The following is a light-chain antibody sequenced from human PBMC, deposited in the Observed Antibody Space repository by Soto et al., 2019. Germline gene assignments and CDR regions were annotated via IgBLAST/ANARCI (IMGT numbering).Light chain of an antibody. CDR1: SSDVGSYNL. Sequence: QSALTQPASVSGSPGQSITISCTGTSSDVGSYNLVSWYQQYPGKAPKLMIYEGSKRPSGVSNRFSGSKSGNTASLIISGLQAEDEADYYCCSYAGSSSWVFGGGTKVTVL. J-gene: IGLJ3*02. V-gene: IGLV2-23*01. CDR2: EGS. CDR3: CSYAGSSSWV.